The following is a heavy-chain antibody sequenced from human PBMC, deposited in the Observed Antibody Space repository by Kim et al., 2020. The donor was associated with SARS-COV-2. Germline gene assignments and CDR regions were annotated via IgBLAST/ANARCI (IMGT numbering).Heavy chain of an antibody. CDR3: TTLTMVRGVIPYDAFDI. J-gene: IGHJ3*02. V-gene: IGHV3-73*01. Sequence: VKGRFPISRDDSKTTAYLQMNSLKTEDTAVYYCTTLTMVRGVIPYDAFDIWGQGTMVTVSS. D-gene: IGHD3-10*01.